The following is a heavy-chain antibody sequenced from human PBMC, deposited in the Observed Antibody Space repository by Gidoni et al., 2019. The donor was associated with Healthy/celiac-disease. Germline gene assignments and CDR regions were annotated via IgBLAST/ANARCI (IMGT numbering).Heavy chain of an antibody. J-gene: IGHJ6*02. Sequence: EVQLVESGGGLVKPGGSLRLSCAASGFTFSSYSMNWVRQAPGKGLEWVSSIRSSSSYIYYADSVKGRFTISRDNAKNSLYLQMNSLRAEDTAVYYCARDGDCSSTSCYGGAYYYYYGMDVWGQGTTVTVSS. CDR1: GFTFSSYS. CDR2: IRSSSSYI. CDR3: ARDGDCSSTSCYGGAYYYYYGMDV. D-gene: IGHD2-2*03. V-gene: IGHV3-21*01.